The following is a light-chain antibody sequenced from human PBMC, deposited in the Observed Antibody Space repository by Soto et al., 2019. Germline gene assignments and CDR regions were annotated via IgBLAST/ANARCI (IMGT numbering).Light chain of an antibody. CDR3: QQYNSNSRT. Sequence: DIQMAQSSSPLAASVWKRVPITCRVSHSISSWLAWYQQKPGKAPKLLIYDASSLDSRVPSSFSGSGSGTEFTLTISSLQPEDVAAYYCQQYNSNSRTFGQGTKVDIK. J-gene: IGKJ1*01. CDR2: DAS. CDR1: HSISSW. V-gene: IGKV1-5*01.